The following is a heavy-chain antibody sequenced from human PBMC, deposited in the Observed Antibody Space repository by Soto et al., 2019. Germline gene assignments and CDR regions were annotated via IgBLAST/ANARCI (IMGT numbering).Heavy chain of an antibody. Sequence: SGPTLVNPTQTLTLTCTFSGFSLSTSGMCVSWIRQPPGKALEWLALIDRDDDKYYSTSLKTRLTISKDTSKNQVVLTMTNMDPVDTATYYCARMRYYECWSGYPPKDGMDVWGQGTTVTVSS. CDR3: ARMRYYECWSGYPPKDGMDV. CDR2: IDRDDDK. CDR1: GFSLSTSGMC. V-gene: IGHV2-70*01. D-gene: IGHD3-3*01. J-gene: IGHJ6*02.